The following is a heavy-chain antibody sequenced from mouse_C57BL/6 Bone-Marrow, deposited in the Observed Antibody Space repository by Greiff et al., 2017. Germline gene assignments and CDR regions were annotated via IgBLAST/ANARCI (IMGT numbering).Heavy chain of an antibody. CDR2: ISSGGSYT. CDR1: GFTFSSYG. CDR3: ARPYYYGSSPYFDY. J-gene: IGHJ2*01. Sequence: EVMLVESGGDLVKPGGSLKLSCAASGFTFSSYGMSWVRQTPDKRLEWVATISSGGSYTYYPDSVKGRFTISRDNAKNTLYLQMSSLKSEDTAMYYCARPYYYGSSPYFDYWGQGTTLTVSS. V-gene: IGHV5-6*01. D-gene: IGHD1-1*01.